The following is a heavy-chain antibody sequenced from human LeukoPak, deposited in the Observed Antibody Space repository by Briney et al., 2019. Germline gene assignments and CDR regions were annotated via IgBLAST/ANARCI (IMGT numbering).Heavy chain of an antibody. CDR3: AKTSLSDPSGHYYYMDV. D-gene: IGHD3-3*01. CDR2: IRFDGTSE. J-gene: IGHJ6*03. V-gene: IGHV3-30*02. CDR1: GFTFSSYG. Sequence: PGGSLRLSCAASGFTFSSYGMSWVRQAPGKGLEWVAFIRFDGTSEFYADSVKARFTISRDNSQNTVSLQLNNLRIEDTALYYCAKTSLSDPSGHYYYMDVWGKGTTVTVS.